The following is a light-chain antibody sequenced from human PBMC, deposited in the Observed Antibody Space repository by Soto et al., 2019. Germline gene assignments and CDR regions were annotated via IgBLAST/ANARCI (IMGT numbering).Light chain of an antibody. J-gene: IGLJ2*01. V-gene: IGLV1-44*01. CDR3: AAWDDRLSVV. CDR1: SSNIGRNS. CDR2: VNN. Sequence: QLVLIQPPSASGTPGQRVTISCSGSSSNIGRNSVNWYQQLPGTAPRLVIYVNNQRPSGVSARFSGSRSGTTASLAISGLQAEDEADYYYAAWDDRLSVVFGGGTKLTVL.